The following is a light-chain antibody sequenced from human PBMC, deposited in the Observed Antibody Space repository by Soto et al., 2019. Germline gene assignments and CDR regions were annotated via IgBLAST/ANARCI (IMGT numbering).Light chain of an antibody. CDR3: QQSSSTPQT. J-gene: IGKJ4*01. V-gene: IGKV1-39*01. CDR2: VAS. Sequence: DIQMTQSPSSLSASVVDRVTITFRASQSISSYLSWYQQKPGEAPKLLINVASTLQSGVPSRFSGSGSGTDFTLAISSLQPEDFATYYCQQSSSTPQTFGGGTKVDIK. CDR1: QSISSY.